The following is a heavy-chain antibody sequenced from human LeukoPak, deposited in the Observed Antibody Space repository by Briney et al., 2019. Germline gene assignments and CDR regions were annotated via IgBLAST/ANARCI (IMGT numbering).Heavy chain of an antibody. CDR3: ARGPSSTMVRGVKVNWFDP. D-gene: IGHD3-10*01. Sequence: GGSLRLSCAASGFTFSSYAMSWVRQAPGKGLEWVSAISGTGGSTYYADSVKGRFTISRDNSKNTLYLQMNSLRAEDTAVYYCARGPSSTMVRGVKVNWFDPWGQGTLVTVS. CDR2: ISGTGGST. J-gene: IGHJ5*02. V-gene: IGHV3-23*01. CDR1: GFTFSSYA.